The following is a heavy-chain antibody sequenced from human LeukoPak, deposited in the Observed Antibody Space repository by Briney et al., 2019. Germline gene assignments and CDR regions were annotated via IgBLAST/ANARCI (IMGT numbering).Heavy chain of an antibody. J-gene: IGHJ4*02. CDR3: AKGDAYSSGWQYFDY. D-gene: IGHD6-19*01. CDR2: ISYDGSNK. CDR1: GFTFSSYA. V-gene: IGHV3-30*18. Sequence: GGSLRLSCAASGFTFSSYAMHWVRQAPGKGLEWVAVISYDGSNKYYADSVKGRFTISRDNSKNTLYLQMNSLRAEDTAVYYCAKGDAYSSGWQYFDYWGQGTLVTVSS.